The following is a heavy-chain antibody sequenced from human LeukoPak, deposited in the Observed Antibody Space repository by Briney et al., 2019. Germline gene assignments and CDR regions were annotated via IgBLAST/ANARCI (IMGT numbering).Heavy chain of an antibody. D-gene: IGHD6-13*01. V-gene: IGHV3-9*01. CDR1: GFTFDDFA. CDR2: LSWNSGDI. Sequence: PGGSLRLSCAASGFTFDDFAMHWVRQAPGKGLEWVSGLSWNSGDIAYADSVKGRFTISRDNAKNSLYLQMNSLRAEDTAVYYCARDGAAGTYYYYYYMDVWGKGTTVTVSS. CDR3: ARDGAAGTYYYYYYMDV. J-gene: IGHJ6*03.